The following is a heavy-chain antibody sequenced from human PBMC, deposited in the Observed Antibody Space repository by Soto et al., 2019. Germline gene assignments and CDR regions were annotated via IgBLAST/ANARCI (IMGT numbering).Heavy chain of an antibody. J-gene: IGHJ3*02. CDR2: IRGGGNST. V-gene: IGHV3-23*01. CDR3: ANGAAAGTFDAFDI. D-gene: IGHD6-13*01. Sequence: HPGGSLRLSCAASGFTFSSYAMNWVRQAPGKGLEWVSGIRGGGNSTFYADSVKGRFTISRENAKNTLYLQMNSLRADDTAVYYCANGAAAGTFDAFDIWGQGTMVTVSS. CDR1: GFTFSSYA.